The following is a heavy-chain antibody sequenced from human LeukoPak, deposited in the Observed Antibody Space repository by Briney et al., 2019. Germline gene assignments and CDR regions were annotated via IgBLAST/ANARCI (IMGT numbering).Heavy chain of an antibody. J-gene: IGHJ6*02. CDR2: IYYSGST. CDR3: AREGYCSGGSCYSLGYYYYGMDV. CDR1: GYSISSGYY. Sequence: KASETLSLTCTISGYSISSGYYWGWIRQPPGKGLEWIGSIYYSGSTYYNPSLKSRVTISVDTSKNQFSLKLSSVTAADTAVYYCAREGYCSGGSCYSLGYYYYGMDVWGQGTTVTVSS. V-gene: IGHV4-38-2*02. D-gene: IGHD2-15*01.